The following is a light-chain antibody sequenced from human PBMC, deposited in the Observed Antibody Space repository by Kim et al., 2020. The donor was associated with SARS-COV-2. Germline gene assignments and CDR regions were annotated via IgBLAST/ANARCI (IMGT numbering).Light chain of an antibody. Sequence: ASVRVTGTLSSRHSSYAIEWHQQQPEKGPRHLLRVTSDGNLIKGDGIPDRFSGSRSGAERYLTISSLQSEDEADYYCQTWDTGIQIFGGGTQLTVL. J-gene: IGLJ2*01. CDR2: VTSDGNL. CDR3: QTWDTGIQI. CDR1: SRHSSYA. V-gene: IGLV4-69*01.